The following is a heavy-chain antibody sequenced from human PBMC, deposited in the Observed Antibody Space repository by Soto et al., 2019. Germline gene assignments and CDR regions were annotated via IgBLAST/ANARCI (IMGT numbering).Heavy chain of an antibody. CDR3: ARGTGELSLFDNWFDP. CDR2: INHSGST. D-gene: IGHD3-16*02. Sequence: SETLSLTCAVYGGSFSGYYWSWIRQPPGKGLEWIGEINHSGSTNYNPSLKSRVTISVDTSKNQFSLKLSSVTAADTAVYYCARGTGELSLFDNWFDPWGQGTLVTVSS. J-gene: IGHJ5*02. CDR1: GGSFSGYY. V-gene: IGHV4-34*01.